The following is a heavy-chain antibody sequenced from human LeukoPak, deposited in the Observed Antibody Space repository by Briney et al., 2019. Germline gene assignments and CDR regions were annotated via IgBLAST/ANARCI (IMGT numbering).Heavy chain of an antibody. CDR2: ISYDGSNK. V-gene: IGHV3-30*04. J-gene: IGHJ5*02. D-gene: IGHD6-13*01. Sequence: PGGSLRLSCAASGFTFSSYAMHWVRQAPGKGLEWVAVISYDGSNKYCADSVKGRFTISRDNSKNTLYLQMNSLRAEGTAVYYCARDSRRSSWYNWFDPWGQGTLVTVSS. CDR3: ARDSRRSSWYNWFDP. CDR1: GFTFSSYA.